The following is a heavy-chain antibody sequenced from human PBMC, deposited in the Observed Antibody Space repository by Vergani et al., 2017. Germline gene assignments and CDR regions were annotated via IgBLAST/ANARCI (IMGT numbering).Heavy chain of an antibody. V-gene: IGHV3-21*01. Sequence: VQLVESGGGVVQPGRSLRLSCAASGFTFSSYSMNWVRQAPGKGLEWVSSISSSSSYIYYADSVKGRFTISRDNAKNSLYLQMNSLRAEDTAVYYCARDPQPYCSAGSCDYFDYWGQGTLVTVSS. CDR3: ARDPQPYCSAGSCDYFDY. D-gene: IGHD2-15*01. J-gene: IGHJ4*02. CDR1: GFTFSSYS. CDR2: ISSSSSYI.